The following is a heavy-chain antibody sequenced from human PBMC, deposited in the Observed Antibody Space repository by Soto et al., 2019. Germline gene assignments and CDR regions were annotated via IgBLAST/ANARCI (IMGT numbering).Heavy chain of an antibody. V-gene: IGHV4-34*01. CDR2: INHSGST. CDR1: GGSFSGYY. CDR3: ARSPVLNGYYIG. J-gene: IGHJ4*02. Sequence: LSLTCAVYGGSFSGYYWSWIRQPPGKGLEWIGEINHSGSTNYNPSLKSRVTISVDTSKNQFSLKLSSVTAADTAVYYCARSPVLNGYYIGWGQGTLVTVSS. D-gene: IGHD3-9*01.